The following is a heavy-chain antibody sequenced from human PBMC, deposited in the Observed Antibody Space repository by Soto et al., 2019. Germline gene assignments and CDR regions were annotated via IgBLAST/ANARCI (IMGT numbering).Heavy chain of an antibody. D-gene: IGHD3-3*01. CDR3: ARVLSWASYYDFWSGYYNYYYYGMDV. Sequence: ASVKVSCKASGYTFTTYGISWVRQATGQGLEWLGWINTNSGNTGYAQKFQGRVTMTRNTSISTAYMELSSLRSEDTAVYYCARVLSWASYYDFWSGYYNYYYYGMDVWGQGTTVTVSS. CDR1: GYTFTTYG. CDR2: INTNSGNT. V-gene: IGHV1-8*02. J-gene: IGHJ6*02.